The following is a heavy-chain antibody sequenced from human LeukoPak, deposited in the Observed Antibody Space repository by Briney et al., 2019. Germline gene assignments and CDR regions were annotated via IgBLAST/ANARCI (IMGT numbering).Heavy chain of an antibody. J-gene: IGHJ6*02. CDR2: IYYSGST. Sequence: SETLALTCTVSGGPISSYYWSWIRQPPGKGLEWIGYIYYSGSTNYNPSLKSQVTISVDTSKNQFSLKLSSVTAADTAVYYCAREVVGADYYYGMDVWGQGTTVTVSS. D-gene: IGHD1-26*01. CDR3: AREVVGADYYYGMDV. V-gene: IGHV4-59*01. CDR1: GGPISSYY.